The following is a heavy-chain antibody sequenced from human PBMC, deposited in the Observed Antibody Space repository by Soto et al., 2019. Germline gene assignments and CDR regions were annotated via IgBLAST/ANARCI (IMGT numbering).Heavy chain of an antibody. CDR3: ARTAKYGDYLDYYYYGMDV. CDR1: GGSISSYY. J-gene: IGHJ6*02. Sequence: SETLSLTCTVSGGSISSYYWSWIRQPPGKGLEWIGYIYYSGSTNYNPSLKSRVTISVDTSKNQFSLKLSSVTAADTAVYYCARTAKYGDYLDYYYYGMDVWGQGTTVTVSS. CDR2: IYYSGST. V-gene: IGHV4-59*01. D-gene: IGHD4-17*01.